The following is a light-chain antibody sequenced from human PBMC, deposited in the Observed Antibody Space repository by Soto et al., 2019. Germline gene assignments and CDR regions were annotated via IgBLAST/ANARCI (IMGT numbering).Light chain of an antibody. Sequence: DIVLTQSPGTLTLSPGERATLSCRASQSSSNYLAWFQQRSCQAPRLLIYDTSKSATGVPARFSGSGSGTDSTLTISSLEPEDFAVYYCQQRNVWPPITFGQGTRLEIK. CDR2: DTS. V-gene: IGKV3-11*01. J-gene: IGKJ5*01. CDR3: QQRNVWPPIT. CDR1: QSSSNY.